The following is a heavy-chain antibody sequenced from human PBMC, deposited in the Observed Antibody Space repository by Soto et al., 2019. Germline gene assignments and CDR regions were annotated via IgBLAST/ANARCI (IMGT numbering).Heavy chain of an antibody. CDR3: ARDLIEEGYYYGMDV. V-gene: IGHV1-69*06. D-gene: IGHD3-16*02. CDR1: GGTFSSYA. Sequence: SVKVSCKASGGTFSSYAISWVRQAPGQGLEWMGGIIPIFGTANYAQKFQGRVTITADKSTSTAYMELSSLRSEDTAVYYCARDLIEEGYYYGMDVWGQGTTVTVSS. CDR2: IIPIFGTA. J-gene: IGHJ6*02.